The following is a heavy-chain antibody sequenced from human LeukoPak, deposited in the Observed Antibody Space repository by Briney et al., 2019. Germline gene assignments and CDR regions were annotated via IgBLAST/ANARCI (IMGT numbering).Heavy chain of an antibody. CDR2: ISSSSSYI. CDR3: ARDPMDCSGGSCPYNWFDP. V-gene: IGHV3-21*01. Sequence: GGSLRLSCAASGFTFSSYSMNWVRQAPGKGLEWVSSISSSSSYIYYADSVKGRFTISRDNAKNSLYLQMNSLRAEDTAVYYCARDPMDCSGGSCPYNWFDPWGQGTLVTVPS. CDR1: GFTFSSYS. D-gene: IGHD2-15*01. J-gene: IGHJ5*02.